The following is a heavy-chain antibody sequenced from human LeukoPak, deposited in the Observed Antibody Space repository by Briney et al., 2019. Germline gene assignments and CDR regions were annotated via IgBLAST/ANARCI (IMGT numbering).Heavy chain of an antibody. J-gene: IGHJ3*02. CDR2: ISSSSSYI. CDR3: ARAGVTTAFDI. V-gene: IGHV3-21*01. D-gene: IGHD4-17*01. Sequence: GGSLRLSCAASGFTFSSYSMNWVRQAPGKGLEWVSSISSSSSYIYYADSVKGRFTISRDNAKNSLYLQMDSLRAEDTAVCYCARAGVTTAFDIWGQGTMVTVSS. CDR1: GFTFSSYS.